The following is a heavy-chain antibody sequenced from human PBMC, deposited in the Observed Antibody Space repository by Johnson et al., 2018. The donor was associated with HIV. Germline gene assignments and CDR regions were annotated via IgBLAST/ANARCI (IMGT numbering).Heavy chain of an antibody. Sequence: DVQVVESGGGLVQPGGSLRLSCAASGFTLSSYDMHWVRQATGKGLEWVSVIGTAGDTYYPGSVKGRFTISRENARNSLFLQVNSLRAGDPAVYYCARTPSWYYTVDIWGQGTMVTVSS. CDR2: IGTAGDT. D-gene: IGHD6-13*01. J-gene: IGHJ3*02. CDR1: GFTLSSYD. CDR3: ARTPSWYYTVDI. V-gene: IGHV3-13*01.